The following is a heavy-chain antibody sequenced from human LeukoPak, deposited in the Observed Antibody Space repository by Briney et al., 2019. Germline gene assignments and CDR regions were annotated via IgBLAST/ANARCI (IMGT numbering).Heavy chain of an antibody. CDR1: GGSISSYY. V-gene: IGHV4-59*12. CDR3: ARDGGENRWLQLMGKTWFDP. J-gene: IGHJ5*02. Sequence: PSETLSLTCTVSGGSISSYYWSWIRQPPGKGLEWIGYIYYSGSTNYNPSLKSRVTISVDTSKNQFSLKLSSVTAADTAVYYCARDGGENRWLQLMGKTWFDPWGQGTPVTVSS. CDR2: IYYSGST. D-gene: IGHD5-24*01.